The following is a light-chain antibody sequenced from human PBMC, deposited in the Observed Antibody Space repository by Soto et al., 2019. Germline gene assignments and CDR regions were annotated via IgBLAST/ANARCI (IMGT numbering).Light chain of an antibody. CDR3: CSYAGSYIYV. CDR1: SSYVGGYNY. Sequence: QSVLTHPRSVSGSPGQSFTISFTGTSSYVGGYNYVSWYQQHPGKAPKLMIYYVSKRPSGVPDRFSGSKSGNTASLTISGLQAEDEADYYCCSYAGSYIYVFGTGTKVTVL. CDR2: YVS. J-gene: IGLJ1*01. V-gene: IGLV2-11*01.